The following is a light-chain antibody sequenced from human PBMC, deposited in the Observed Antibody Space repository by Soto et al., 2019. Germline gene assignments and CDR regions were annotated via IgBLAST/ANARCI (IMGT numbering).Light chain of an antibody. J-gene: IGLJ2*01. Sequence: QSALTQPASVSGSPGQSITISCTGTSSDVGGYNYVSWYQQHPGKAPKLMIYEVSNRPSGVSNRFSGSKSGNTASLPISGLQAEDEADYYCRSYTSSNTVVFGGGTKLTVL. CDR1: SSDVGGYNY. V-gene: IGLV2-14*01. CDR3: RSYTSSNTVV. CDR2: EVS.